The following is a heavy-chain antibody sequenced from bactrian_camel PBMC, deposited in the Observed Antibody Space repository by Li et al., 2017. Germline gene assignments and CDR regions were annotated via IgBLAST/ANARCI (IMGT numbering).Heavy chain of an antibody. D-gene: IGHD6*01. J-gene: IGHJ4*01. CDR1: DDPTSKYYMDDTYC. CDR3: AADLRRCSISWYRRQEYNS. Sequence: VQLVESGGGSVQAGGSLRLACKVTDDPTSKYYMDDTYCMGWFRQAPGEEREGIAVNNREGTSTYYSDPVKGRFTISHDSSKNMGYLQMNNLKPEDTGIYYCAADLRRCSISWYRRQEYNSWGQGTQVTVS. V-gene: IGHV3S40*01. CDR2: NNREGTST.